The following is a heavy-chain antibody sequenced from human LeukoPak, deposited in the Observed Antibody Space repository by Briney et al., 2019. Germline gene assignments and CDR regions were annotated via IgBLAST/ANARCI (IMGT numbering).Heavy chain of an antibody. CDR1: GFTFSGSA. V-gene: IGHV3-73*01. D-gene: IGHD4-17*01. J-gene: IGHJ4*02. CDR2: IRSKANSYAT. CDR3: ASQIYGELRIDV. Sequence: GGSLRLSCAVSGFTFSGSAMHWVRQAPGKGLEWVGRIRSKANSYATAYVVSVKGRFAISRDDSKNTAYLQMNSLKTEDTAVYYCASQIYGELRIDVWGQGTLVTVSS.